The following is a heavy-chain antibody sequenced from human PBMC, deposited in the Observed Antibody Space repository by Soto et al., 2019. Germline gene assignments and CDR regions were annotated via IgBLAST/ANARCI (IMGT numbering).Heavy chain of an antibody. J-gene: IGHJ6*02. CDR2: IYYSGST. D-gene: IGHD6-13*01. CDR3: ARREYSSSWHNGMDV. CDR1: GGSISSGGYY. V-gene: IGHV4-31*03. Sequence: SETLSLTCTVSGGSISSGGYYWSWIRQHPGKGLEWIGYIYYSGSTYYNPSLKSRVTISVDTSKNQFSLKLSSVTAADTAVYYCARREYSSSWHNGMDVWGQGTTVTVSS.